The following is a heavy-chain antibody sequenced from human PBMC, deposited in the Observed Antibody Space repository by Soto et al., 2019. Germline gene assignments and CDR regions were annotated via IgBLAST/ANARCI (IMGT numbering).Heavy chain of an antibody. CDR2: ISGDGSST. CDR3: ATTAAGFDY. D-gene: IGHD6-13*01. J-gene: IGHJ4*02. CDR1: EFTFRSYW. Sequence: EVQLVDSGGGLVQPGGSLRLSCAASEFTFRSYWMHWVRQSPGKGLVWVSRISGDGSSTNYADSVKGRFTISRDNAKNTVYLQMNSLRAEDTAVYYCATTAAGFDYWGQGTLVTVSS. V-gene: IGHV3-74*01.